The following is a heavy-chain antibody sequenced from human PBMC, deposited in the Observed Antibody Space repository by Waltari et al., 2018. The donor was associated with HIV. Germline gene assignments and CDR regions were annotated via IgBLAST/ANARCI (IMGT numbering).Heavy chain of an antibody. CDR1: GYSISSGYY. CDR3: ASATIAAAGDFDY. CDR2: IYHSGST. V-gene: IGHV4-38-2*01. D-gene: IGHD6-13*01. Sequence: QVQLQESGPGLVKPSETLSLTCAVSGYSISSGYYWGWIRQPPGKGLEWIGSIYHSGSTYYNPSLKSRVTISVDTSKNQFSLKLSSVTAADTAVYYCASATIAAAGDFDYWGQGTLVTVSS. J-gene: IGHJ4*02.